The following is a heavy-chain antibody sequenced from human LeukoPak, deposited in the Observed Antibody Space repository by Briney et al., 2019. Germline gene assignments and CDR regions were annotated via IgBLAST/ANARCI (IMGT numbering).Heavy chain of an antibody. D-gene: IGHD2-15*01. Sequence: PGGSLRLSCEASGFTFSNAYMSWVRQAPGKGLEWVGRIKTKADGGTTEYAAPVKGRFTISRDNSRNTLFLQMNSLRAEDTAVYYCAKPRDIDSWAFDVWGQGTMVTVS. J-gene: IGHJ3*01. CDR1: GFTFSNAY. V-gene: IGHV3-15*01. CDR3: AKPRDIDSWAFDV. CDR2: IKTKADGGTT.